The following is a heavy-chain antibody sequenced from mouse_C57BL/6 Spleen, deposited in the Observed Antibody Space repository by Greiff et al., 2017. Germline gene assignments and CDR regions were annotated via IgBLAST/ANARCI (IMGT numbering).Heavy chain of an antibody. CDR2: IWTGGGT. V-gene: IGHV2-9-1*01. Sequence: QVQLKQSGPGLVAPSQSLSITCTVSGFSLTSYAISWVRQPPGKGLEWLGVIWTGGGTNYNSALKSRLSISKDNSKSQVFLKMNSLQTDDTARFYCATRNLSGNYAMDYWGQGTSVTVSS. CDR1: GFSLTSYA. J-gene: IGHJ4*01. D-gene: IGHD1-1*01. CDR3: ATRNLSGNYAMDY.